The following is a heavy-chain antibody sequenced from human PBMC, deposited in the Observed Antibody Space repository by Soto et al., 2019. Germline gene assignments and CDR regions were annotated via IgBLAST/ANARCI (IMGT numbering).Heavy chain of an antibody. J-gene: IGHJ4*02. CDR3: AREGGGAARGDY. V-gene: IGHV1-46*01. Sequence: QVQLVQSGAEVRKPGASVKISCKASGYTFTSYYMHWVRQAPGQGLEWMGIIKPGSGSTTYAQEFQGRATMTSDTTTSTVYMELSSLRSEDPAVYFCAREGGGAARGDYWGLGTLVTVSS. CDR1: GYTFTSYY. D-gene: IGHD3-16*01. CDR2: IKPGSGST.